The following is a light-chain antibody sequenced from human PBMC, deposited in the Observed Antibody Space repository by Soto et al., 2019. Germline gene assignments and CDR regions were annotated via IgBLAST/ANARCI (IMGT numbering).Light chain of an antibody. CDR2: VAS. CDR3: QQYNSWWT. Sequence: EIVMTQSPATRFVSPGERATLSCRASQRVNINLAWYQQKLGQAPSLLIYVASTRAPGIPARFSGSGSGTEFTLAISSLQSEDFAVYFCQQYNSWWTFGQGTKVEIK. CDR1: QRVNIN. J-gene: IGKJ1*01. V-gene: IGKV3D-15*01.